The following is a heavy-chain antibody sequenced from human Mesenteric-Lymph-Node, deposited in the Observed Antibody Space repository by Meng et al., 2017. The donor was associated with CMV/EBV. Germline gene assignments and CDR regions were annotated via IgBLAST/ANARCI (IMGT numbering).Heavy chain of an antibody. CDR2: IDHSGST. J-gene: IGHJ4*02. V-gene: IGHV4-34*01. Sequence: RQSPGKGLEGIGEIDHSGSTNYNPSLKSRVTISVDTSKNQFSLKLSSVTAADTAVYYCARGTGDPKALTYDFWSGYYHPHEGYYFDYWGQGTLVTVSS. CDR3: ARGTGDPKALTYDFWSGYYHPHEGYYFDY. D-gene: IGHD3-3*01.